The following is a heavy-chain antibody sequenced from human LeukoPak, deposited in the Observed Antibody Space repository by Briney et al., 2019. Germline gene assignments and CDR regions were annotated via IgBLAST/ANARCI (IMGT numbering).Heavy chain of an antibody. CDR1: GYTFTSYG. V-gene: IGHV1-18*01. D-gene: IGHD2-2*01. CDR2: ISAYNGNT. CDR3: ARDGASVYCSSTSCYEGRPYYYYYGMDV. J-gene: IGHJ6*02. Sequence: ASVKVSCKASGYTFTSYGISWVRQAPGQGLEWMGWISAYNGNTNYAQKLQGRVTMTTDTSTSTAYMELSSLRSEDTAVYYCARDGASVYCSSTSCYEGRPYYYYYGMDVWGQGTTVTVSS.